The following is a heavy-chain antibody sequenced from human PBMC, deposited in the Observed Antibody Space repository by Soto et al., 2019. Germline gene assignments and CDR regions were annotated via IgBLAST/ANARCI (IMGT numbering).Heavy chain of an antibody. D-gene: IGHD1-26*01. CDR1: GGSVSSGIYY. CDR2: IYYSGST. V-gene: IGHV4-61*01. Sequence: SETLSLTCTVSGGSVSSGIYYWSWIRQPPGKGLEWIGYIYYSGSTNYNPSLKSRVTISVDTSKNQFSLKLSSVTAADTAVYYCARGSGNYYYGMDVWGQGTTVTVSS. J-gene: IGHJ6*02. CDR3: ARGSGNYYYGMDV.